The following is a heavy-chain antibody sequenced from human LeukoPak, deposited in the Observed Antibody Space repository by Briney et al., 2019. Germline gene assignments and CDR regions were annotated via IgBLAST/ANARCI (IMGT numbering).Heavy chain of an antibody. CDR3: ARANTRGSGSSFEY. CDR2: IYTSGST. J-gene: IGHJ4*02. D-gene: IGHD3-10*01. Sequence: SETLSLTCTVSGGSISSYYWSWIRQPAGKGLEWIGRIYTSGSTNYNPSLKSRVTMSVDTSKSQFSLKLSSVTAADTAVYYCARANTRGSGSSFEYWGQGTLVTVSS. V-gene: IGHV4-4*07. CDR1: GGSISSYY.